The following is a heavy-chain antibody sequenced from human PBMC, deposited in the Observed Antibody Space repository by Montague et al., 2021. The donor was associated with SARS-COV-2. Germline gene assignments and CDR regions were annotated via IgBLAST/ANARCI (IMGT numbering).Heavy chain of an antibody. CDR1: GDSITNHY. V-gene: IGHV4-4*07. CDR3: TRDRFDFGAGRQGTIDF. D-gene: IGHD3-10*01. J-gene: IGHJ4*02. CDR2: MHFTGKT. Sequence: SETLSLTCIVSGDSITNHYWSWIRQPAAKGLEWIGRMHFTGKTNFSPFFSSRLTMSADTSKNQFSLKLTSVTAADTAIYFCTRDRFDFGAGRQGTIDFWGQGTLVTVSS.